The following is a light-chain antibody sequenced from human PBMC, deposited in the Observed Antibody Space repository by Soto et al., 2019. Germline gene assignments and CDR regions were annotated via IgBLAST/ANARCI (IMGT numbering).Light chain of an antibody. CDR3: MQALQTPLT. CDR1: QSLLHTNGYNY. CDR2: LGS. Sequence: DIVMTQPPLSLPVTPGEPASISCRSSQSLLHTNGYNYLDWYLQKPGQSPQLLISLGSDRASGVPDRFSGSGSGTEFTLKISRVEAEDVGVYYCMQALQTPLTFGGGTQVEIK. J-gene: IGKJ4*01. V-gene: IGKV2-28*01.